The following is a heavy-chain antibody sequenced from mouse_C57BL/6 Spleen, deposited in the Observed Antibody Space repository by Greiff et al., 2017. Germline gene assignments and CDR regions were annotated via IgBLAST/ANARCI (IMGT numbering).Heavy chain of an antibody. V-gene: IGHV1-39*01. Sequence: VHVKQSGPELVKPGASVKISCKASGYSFTDYNMNWVKQSTGKSLEWIGEINPNYGTTSYNQKFKGKATLTVDQSSSTAYMQLNSLTSEDTAVYYCARDYYGKSAYWGQGTLVTVSA. CDR2: INPNYGTT. D-gene: IGHD1-2*01. CDR1: GYSFTDYN. J-gene: IGHJ3*01. CDR3: ARDYYGKSAY.